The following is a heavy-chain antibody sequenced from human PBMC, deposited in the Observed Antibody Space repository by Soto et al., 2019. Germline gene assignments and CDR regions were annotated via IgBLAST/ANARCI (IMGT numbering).Heavy chain of an antibody. D-gene: IGHD4-17*01. V-gene: IGHV3-9*01. CDR3: AKGIRRLDGAYLSAALDI. J-gene: IGHJ3*02. CDR2: ISWNGARV. CDR1: GFTLDDYA. Sequence: EVQLVESGGGLVQPGRSLRLSCAASGFTLDDYAMHWVRQAPGKGLEGVSSISWNGARVGYADSVQGRFTISRDNAKSSLYLQMNSLRVEDTSLYYGAKGIRRLDGAYLSAALDIWGPGTMVTVPS.